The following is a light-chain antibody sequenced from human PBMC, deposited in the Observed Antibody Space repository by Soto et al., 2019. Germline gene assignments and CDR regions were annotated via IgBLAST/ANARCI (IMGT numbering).Light chain of an antibody. J-gene: IGKJ1*01. CDR2: LGS. Sequence: DIVMTQSPLSLPVTPGEPASISCRSSQSLLHSNGYNYLDWYLQKPGQSPQLLIYLGSNRASGVPDRFSGSGSGTDFTLKISRVEAEDVGVYYCMQALQYPWVFGQGTKVEIK. CDR1: QSLLHSNGYNY. CDR3: MQALQYPWV. V-gene: IGKV2-28*01.